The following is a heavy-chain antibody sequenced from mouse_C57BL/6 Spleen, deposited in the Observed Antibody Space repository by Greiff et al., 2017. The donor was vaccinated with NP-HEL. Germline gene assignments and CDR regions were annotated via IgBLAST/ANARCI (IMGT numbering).Heavy chain of an antibody. CDR3: ARRDSYLDY. J-gene: IGHJ4*01. D-gene: IGHD2-10*01. Sequence: VQLQQSGAELVRPGTSVKVSCKASGYAFTNYLIEWVKQRPGQGLEWIGVINPGSGGTNYNEKFKGKATLTADKSSSTAYMQLSSLTSEDSAVYFCARRDSYLDYWGQGTSVTVSS. CDR2: INPGSGGT. CDR1: GYAFTNYL. V-gene: IGHV1-54*01.